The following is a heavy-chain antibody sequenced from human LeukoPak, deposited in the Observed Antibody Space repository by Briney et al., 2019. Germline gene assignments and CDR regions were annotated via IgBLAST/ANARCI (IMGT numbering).Heavy chain of an antibody. J-gene: IGHJ4*02. D-gene: IGHD3-22*01. Sequence: ASVKVSCKASGYTLTGYYMHWVRQAPGQGLEWMGWINPNSGGTNYAQKFQGRVTMTRDTSISTAYMELSRLRSDDTAVYYCVVDYYDSSGYYWGYWGQGTLVTVSS. CDR2: INPNSGGT. CDR3: VVDYYDSSGYYWGY. V-gene: IGHV1-2*02. CDR1: GYTLTGYY.